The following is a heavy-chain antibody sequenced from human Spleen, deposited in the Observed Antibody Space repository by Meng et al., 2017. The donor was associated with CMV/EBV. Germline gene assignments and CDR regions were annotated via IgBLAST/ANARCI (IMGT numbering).Heavy chain of an antibody. CDR2: IIPILGLS. V-gene: IGHV1-69*10. D-gene: IGHD3-16*01. CDR3: VTYQYDSGWTEDS. CDR1: GGTVGSNA. J-gene: IGHJ4*02. Sequence: KASGGTVGSNALSWVRQAPGQGLEWMGGIIPILGLSTYAQRFQGRVTITADKSTGTGYMEVPSLRFDDTAVYYCVTYQYDSGWTEDSWGQGTLVTVSS.